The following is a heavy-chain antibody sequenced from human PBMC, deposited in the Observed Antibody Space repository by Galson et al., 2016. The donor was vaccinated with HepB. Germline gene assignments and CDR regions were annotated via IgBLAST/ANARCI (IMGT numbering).Heavy chain of an antibody. J-gene: IGHJ6*02. CDR2: IIPLSGTT. V-gene: IGHV1-69*13. D-gene: IGHD2-21*02. Sequence: SVKVSCKASGATFSAYGISWVRQAPGQGLEWMGGIIPLSGTTNYAQKFQGRVTITADESTNTAYMELSSLRFGDKAVYYCARRGVCGGDCYPLDVWGQGTTVTVSS. CDR3: ARRGVCGGDCYPLDV. CDR1: GATFSAYG.